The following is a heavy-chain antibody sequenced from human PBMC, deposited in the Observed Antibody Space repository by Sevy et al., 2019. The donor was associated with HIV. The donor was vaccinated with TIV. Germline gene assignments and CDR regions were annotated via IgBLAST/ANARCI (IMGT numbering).Heavy chain of an antibody. J-gene: IGHJ4*01. CDR3: ARDGGNSVKWYPLY. Sequence: GGSLRLSCAASGFAFSSHAMHWVRQAPGKGLEWVAVISYEGTETFYAASVEGRFTISRDNSKNMLSLLINSLRPEDAAVYYCARDGGNSVKWYPLYWGRGTLVTVSS. CDR1: GFAFSSHA. D-gene: IGHD2-2*01. CDR2: ISYEGTET. V-gene: IGHV3-30-3*01.